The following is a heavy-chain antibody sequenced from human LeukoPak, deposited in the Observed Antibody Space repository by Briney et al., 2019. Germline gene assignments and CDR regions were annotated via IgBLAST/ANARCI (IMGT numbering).Heavy chain of an antibody. CDR3: AKAGSITIFGVVDHLDY. CDR1: GFTFSSYG. D-gene: IGHD3-3*01. J-gene: IGHJ4*02. Sequence: GGSLRLSCAASGFTFSSYGMHWVRQAPGKGLEWVAVISYDGSNKYYADSVKGRFTISRDNSKNTLYLQMNSLRAEDTAVYYCAKAGSITIFGVVDHLDYWGQGTLVTVSS. V-gene: IGHV3-30*18. CDR2: ISYDGSNK.